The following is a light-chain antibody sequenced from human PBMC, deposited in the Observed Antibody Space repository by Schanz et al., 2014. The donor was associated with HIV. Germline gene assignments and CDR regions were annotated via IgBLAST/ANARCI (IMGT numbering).Light chain of an antibody. CDR3: QHYGDSRRT. Sequence: EIVLTQSPGSLSLSPGERATLSCRASQSGGGSQIAWFQHRRGQAPRLLIYATSFRATCVPDRFSGSGSGKEFTLTISRLEPEEVEVYYCQHYGDSRRTFGGGTEVDI. J-gene: IGKJ4*02. CDR1: QSGGGSQ. V-gene: IGKV3-20*01. CDR2: ATS.